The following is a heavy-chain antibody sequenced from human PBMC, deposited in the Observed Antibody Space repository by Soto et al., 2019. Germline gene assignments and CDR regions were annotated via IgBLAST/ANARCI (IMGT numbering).Heavy chain of an antibody. CDR2: TYYRSKWYN. Sequence: STTLSLICIISGYSVSSNSAASTLIRHSPSRGLELLGRTYYRSKWYNDYAVSVKSRITINPDTSKNQFSLQLNSVTPEDTAVYYCARLTDFWSGYYSDYYGMDVWGQGTTVTVSS. D-gene: IGHD3-3*01. J-gene: IGHJ6*02. V-gene: IGHV6-1*01. CDR3: ARLTDFWSGYYSDYYGMDV. CDR1: GYSVSSNSAA.